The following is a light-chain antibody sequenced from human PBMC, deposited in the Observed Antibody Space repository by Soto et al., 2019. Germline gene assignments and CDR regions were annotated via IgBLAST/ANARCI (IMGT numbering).Light chain of an antibody. CDR3: QQYNSHSRT. CDR2: KAS. Sequence: DIQMTQSPSTLSASVGDRVTITCRASQSISSWLAWYQQKPGKAPKVLIYKASTLESGVPSRFSGSGSGTEFTLTISSLQPDDFATYYCQQYNSHSRTFGQGTKVEIK. V-gene: IGKV1-5*03. CDR1: QSISSW. J-gene: IGKJ1*01.